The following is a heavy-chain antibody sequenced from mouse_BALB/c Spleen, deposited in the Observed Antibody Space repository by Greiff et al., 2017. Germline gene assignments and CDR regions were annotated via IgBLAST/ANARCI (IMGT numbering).Heavy chain of an antibody. Sequence: EVKLVESGGGLVKPGGSLKLSCAASGFAFSSYDMSWVRQTPEKRLEWVAYISSGGGSTYYPDTVKGRFTISRDNAKNTLYLQMSSLKSEDTAMYYCARHPIITTVEPYYFDYWGQGTTLTVSS. D-gene: IGHD1-1*01. J-gene: IGHJ2*01. CDR3: ARHPIITTVEPYYFDY. CDR1: GFAFSSYD. CDR2: ISSGGGST. V-gene: IGHV5-12-1*01.